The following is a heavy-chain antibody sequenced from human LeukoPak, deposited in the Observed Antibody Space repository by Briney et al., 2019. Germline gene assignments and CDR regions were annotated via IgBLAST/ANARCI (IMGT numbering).Heavy chain of an antibody. J-gene: IGHJ5*02. Sequence: GGSLRLSCAASGFTFSSYEMNWVRQAPGKGLEWVSYISSSGSTIYYADSVKGRSTISRDNAKNSLYLQMNSLRAEDTAVYYCASSANIGYCSSTSCYEVGNWFDPWGQGTLVTVSS. CDR2: ISSSGSTI. D-gene: IGHD2-2*01. V-gene: IGHV3-48*03. CDR3: ASSANIGYCSSTSCYEVGNWFDP. CDR1: GFTFSSYE.